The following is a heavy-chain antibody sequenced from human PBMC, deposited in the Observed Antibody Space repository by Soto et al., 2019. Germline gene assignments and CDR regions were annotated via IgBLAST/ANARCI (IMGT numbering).Heavy chain of an antibody. Sequence: LRLSCAASGFTFSNAWVSWVRQAPGKGLEWVGRIKSKTDGGTTDYAAPVKGRFSISRDDSKNTLYLQMNSLKTEDTAVYYCGVVPAAIPNYYYYSGMDVWGQGTTVTVSS. D-gene: IGHD2-2*01. V-gene: IGHV3-15*01. CDR2: IKSKTDGGTT. J-gene: IGHJ6*02. CDR3: GVVPAAIPNYYYYSGMDV. CDR1: GFTFSNAW.